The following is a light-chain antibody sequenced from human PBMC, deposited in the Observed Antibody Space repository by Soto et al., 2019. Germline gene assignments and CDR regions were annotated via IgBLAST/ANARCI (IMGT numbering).Light chain of an antibody. J-gene: IGLJ3*02. CDR2: EVS. Sequence: QSALTQPASVSGSPGQSITISCTGSNSDVGGYNYVSWYQQYAGKAPKLMIYEVSNRPSGVSSRFSGSKSGNTASLTISGLQADDEADYFCGSYRGDSRWVFGGGTKVTVL. CDR1: NSDVGGYNY. V-gene: IGLV2-14*01. CDR3: GSYRGDSRWV.